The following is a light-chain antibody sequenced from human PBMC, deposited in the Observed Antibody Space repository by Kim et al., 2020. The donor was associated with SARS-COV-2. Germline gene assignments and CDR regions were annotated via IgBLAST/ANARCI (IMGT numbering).Light chain of an antibody. CDR3: QHYGGSLFT. J-gene: IGKJ2*01. CDR1: QSVSSNY. V-gene: IGKV3-20*01. CDR2: GVF. Sequence: RGERATLSFMARQSVSSNYLAWYQHKRGQAPRLLIYGVFSRAPGIPDRFSGSGSGTDFTLIISRLEPEDFAVYYCQHYGGSLFTFGQVTTLEI.